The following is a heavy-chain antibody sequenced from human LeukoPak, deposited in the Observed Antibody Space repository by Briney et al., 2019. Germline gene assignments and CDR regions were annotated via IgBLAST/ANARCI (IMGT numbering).Heavy chain of an antibody. CDR2: IYYSGST. CDR3: ARRLRTGGYHYFDY. V-gene: IGHV4-59*08. Sequence: PSETLSLTCTVSGGSISSYYWSWIRQPPGKGLEWIGYIYYSGSTNYNPSLKSRVTISVDTSKNQFSLKLSSVTAADTAVYYCARRLRTGGYHYFDYWGQGTLVTVSS. CDR1: GGSISSYY. D-gene: IGHD1-26*01. J-gene: IGHJ4*02.